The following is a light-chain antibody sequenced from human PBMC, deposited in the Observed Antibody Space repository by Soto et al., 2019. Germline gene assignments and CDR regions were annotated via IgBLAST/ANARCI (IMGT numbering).Light chain of an antibody. V-gene: IGLV2-14*01. J-gene: IGLJ1*01. CDR3: GSYTRSSTLG. CDR2: DVT. Sequence: QSVLTQPASVSGSPGQSVTISCTGTSSDVGAYSYVSWYQQHPGKVPKLMIYDVTNRPSGVSDRFSGSKSGNTASLTISGLQAEDEAEYYCGSYTRSSTLGFGTGTKVTVL. CDR1: SSDVGAYSY.